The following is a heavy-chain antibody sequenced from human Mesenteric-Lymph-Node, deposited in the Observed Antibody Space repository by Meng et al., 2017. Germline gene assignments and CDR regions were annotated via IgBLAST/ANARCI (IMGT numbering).Heavy chain of an antibody. V-gene: IGHV3-33*01. Sequence: GESLKIPCAASGFTFSSSGMHWVRQAPGKGMEWVAVIWYDGSNKYYADSVKGRFTISRDNSKNTLYLQMNSLRAEDTAVYYCARSGGYYQRYFDYWGQGTLVTVSS. D-gene: IGHD3-22*01. CDR1: GFTFSSSG. CDR2: IWYDGSNK. J-gene: IGHJ4*02. CDR3: ARSGGYYQRYFDY.